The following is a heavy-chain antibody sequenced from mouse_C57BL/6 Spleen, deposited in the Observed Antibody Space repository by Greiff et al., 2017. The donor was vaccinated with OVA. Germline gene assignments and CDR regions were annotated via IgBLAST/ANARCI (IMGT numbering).Heavy chain of an antibody. CDR1: GYTFTSYW. D-gene: IGHD2-5*01. CDR3: ARSGYSNYGDDY. J-gene: IGHJ2*01. CDR2: INPSNGGT. V-gene: IGHV1-53*01. Sequence: QVQLQQPGTELVKPGASVKLSCKASGYTFTSYWMHWVKQRPGQGLEWIGNINPSNGGTNYNEKFKSKATLTVDKSSSTAYMQLSSLTSEDSAVYDCARSGYSNYGDDYWGQGTTLTVSS.